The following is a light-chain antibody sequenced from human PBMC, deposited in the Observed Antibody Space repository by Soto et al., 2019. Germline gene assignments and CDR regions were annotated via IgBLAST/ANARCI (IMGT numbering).Light chain of an antibody. CDR2: DVS. J-gene: IGKJ1*01. CDR3: QQRRSWPWT. V-gene: IGKV4-1*01. CDR1: QSVLYSSNNKNY. Sequence: DIVMTQSPDSLAVSLGERATINCKSSQSVLYSSNNKNYLGWYQQKPGQAPRLLVYDVSNRAPGVPARFSGSGSETDFTLTISSLGPEDFAIYHCQQRRSWPWTFGQGTKVDIK.